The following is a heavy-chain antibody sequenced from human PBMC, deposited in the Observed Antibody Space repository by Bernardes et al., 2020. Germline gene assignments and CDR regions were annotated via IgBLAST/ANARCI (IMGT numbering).Heavy chain of an antibody. V-gene: IGHV3-74*01. J-gene: IGHJ4*02. CDR3: AREWTTLDY. CDR2: INSDGSST. CDR1: GLTFSRYW. Sequence: GGSLRLSCAASGLTFSRYWMHWVRQAPGKGLVWVSRINSDGSSTSYADSVKGRFTISRDNAKNTLYMEMNSLRGEDTAVYYCAREWTTLDYWGRFTLVTVSS.